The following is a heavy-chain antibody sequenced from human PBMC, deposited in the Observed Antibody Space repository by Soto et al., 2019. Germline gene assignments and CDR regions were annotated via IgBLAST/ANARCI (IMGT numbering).Heavy chain of an antibody. D-gene: IGHD3-10*01. CDR3: ARGLYDSGSFYFDF. J-gene: IGHJ4*02. V-gene: IGHV3-53*01. Sequence: EVQLVESGGGLIQPGGSLRLSCAASGFNFIRKYMIWVRQAPGMGLEWVSILYSGGTTYYADSVKGRFTISRDTSENTLYLQMNSLRAEDTAVYYCARGLYDSGSFYFDFWGQGTLVTVSS. CDR2: LYSGGTT. CDR1: GFNFIRKY.